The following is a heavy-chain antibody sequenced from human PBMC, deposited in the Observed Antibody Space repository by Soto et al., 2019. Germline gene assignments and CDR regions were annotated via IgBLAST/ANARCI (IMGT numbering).Heavy chain of an antibody. CDR2: INPSGGST. D-gene: IGHD4-4*01. Sequence: DSVKVSCKASGYTFTTYYIHWVRQAPGQGLEWMGIINPSGGSTSYAQKFQGRIVMTRDTSTSTVYMELSSLRSEDTAVYYCAREVSMATVNPPYYFGMDVWGQGTTVTVSS. V-gene: IGHV1-46*01. J-gene: IGHJ6*02. CDR1: GYTFTTYY. CDR3: AREVSMATVNPPYYFGMDV.